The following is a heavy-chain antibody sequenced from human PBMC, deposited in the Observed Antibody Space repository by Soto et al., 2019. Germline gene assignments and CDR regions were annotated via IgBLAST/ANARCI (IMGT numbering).Heavy chain of an antibody. CDR1: GFTFSTYA. CDR2: ISAGGGST. V-gene: IGHV3-23*01. J-gene: IGHJ3*02. CDR3: AHPRGYGVFDAYDI. Sequence: PGGSLRLSCGASGFTFSTYAMSWVRQAPGKGLEWVSAISAGGGSTYYADSVKGRFTISRDNSINMLYLQMNSLRSDDTAVYYCAHPRGYGVFDAYDIWGQGAMVTVSS. D-gene: IGHD4-17*01.